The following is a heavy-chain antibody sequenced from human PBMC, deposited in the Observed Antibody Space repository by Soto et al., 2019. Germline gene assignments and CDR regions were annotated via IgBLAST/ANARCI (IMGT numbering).Heavy chain of an antibody. CDR2: ISAYNGNT. CDR1: GYTFTSYG. D-gene: IGHD3-3*01. CDR3: ARDAHDFWSGYLSWFDP. J-gene: IGHJ5*02. Sequence: ASVKVSFKASGYTFTSYGISWVRQAPGQGLEWMGWISAYNGNTNYAQKLQGRVTMTTDTSTSTAYMELRSLRSDDTAVYYCARDAHDFWSGYLSWFDPWGQGTLVTVSS. V-gene: IGHV1-18*04.